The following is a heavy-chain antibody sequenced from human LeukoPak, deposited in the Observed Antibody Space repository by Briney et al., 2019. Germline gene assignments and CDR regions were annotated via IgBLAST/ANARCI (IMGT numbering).Heavy chain of an antibody. V-gene: IGHV3-23*01. J-gene: IGHJ3*02. CDR1: GFTFSSYA. Sequence: GGSLRLSCAASGFTFSSYAMSWVRQAPGKGLEWVSAISGSGGSTYYADSVKGRFTISRDNSKNTLYLQMNSLRAEDTAVYYCENGIVGAIVSSLDAFDIWGQGTMVTVSS. D-gene: IGHD1-26*01. CDR2: ISGSGGST. CDR3: ENGIVGAIVSSLDAFDI.